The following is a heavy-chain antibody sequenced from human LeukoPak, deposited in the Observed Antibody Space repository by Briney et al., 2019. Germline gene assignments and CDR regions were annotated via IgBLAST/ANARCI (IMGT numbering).Heavy chain of an antibody. CDR1: GGSFSGYY. CDR2: INHSGST. V-gene: IGHV4-34*01. J-gene: IGHJ5*02. D-gene: IGHD3-22*01. Sequence: SETLSLTCAVYGGSFSGYYWSWIRQPPGKGLEWIGEINHSGSTNYNPSLKSRVTISVDTSKNQFSLKLSSVPAADTAAYYCARRQYTSGYPYNWFDPWGQGTLVIVSS. CDR3: ARRQYTSGYPYNWFDP.